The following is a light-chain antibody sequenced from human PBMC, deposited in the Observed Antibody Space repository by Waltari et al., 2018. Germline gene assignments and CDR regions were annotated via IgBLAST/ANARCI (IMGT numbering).Light chain of an antibody. J-gene: IGLJ1*01. CDR2: EGS. CDR1: TSDVGGYNL. CDR3: CSYAGSSYV. Sequence: QSALTQPASVSGPPGQSITIPCTGTTSDVGGYNLVSWYQQHPGKAPKLMIYEGSKRPSGVSNRFSGSKSGNTASLTISGLQAEDEADYYCCSYAGSSYVFGTGTKVTVL. V-gene: IGLV2-23*01.